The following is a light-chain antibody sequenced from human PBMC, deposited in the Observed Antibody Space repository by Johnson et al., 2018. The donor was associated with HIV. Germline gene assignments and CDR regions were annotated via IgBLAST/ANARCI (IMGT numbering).Light chain of an antibody. CDR3: GIWDASLSPLYV. V-gene: IGLV1-51*01. CDR1: SSNVGSSF. J-gene: IGLJ1*01. Sequence: QSVLTQPPSVSAAPGQTVTISCSGSSSNVGSSFVSWYRQVPVTAPKLLIYDNNKRPSGIPGRFSGSKSGPSATLGITGLQTGDEADYYCGIWDASLSPLYVFGTGTTLTVL. CDR2: DNN.